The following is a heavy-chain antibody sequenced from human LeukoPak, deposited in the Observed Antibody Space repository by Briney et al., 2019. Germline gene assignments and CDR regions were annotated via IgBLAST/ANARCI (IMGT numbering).Heavy chain of an antibody. CDR3: TRDREIFGVVIYFDC. D-gene: IGHD3-3*01. J-gene: IGHJ4*02. CDR1: GFTFGDYA. V-gene: IGHV3-49*04. Sequence: GGSLRLSCTASGFTFGDYARSWVRQAPGKGLEWVGFIRSKAYGGTTEYAASVKGRFTISRDDSKSIAYLQMNSLKTEDTAVYYCTRDREIFGVVIYFDCWGQGTLVTVSS. CDR2: IRSKAYGGTT.